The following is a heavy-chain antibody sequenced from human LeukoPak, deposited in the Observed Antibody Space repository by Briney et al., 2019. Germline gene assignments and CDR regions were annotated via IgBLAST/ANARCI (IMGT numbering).Heavy chain of an antibody. CDR1: GYTFTGYY. CDR3: ARGPDIVATMYYFDY. D-gene: IGHD5-12*01. J-gene: IGHJ4*02. CDR2: INPNSGGT. V-gene: IGHV1-2*02. Sequence: ASVTVSCKASGYTFTGYYMHWVRQAPGQGLEWMGWINPNSGGTNYAQKFQGRVTMTRDTSISTAYMELSRLRSDDTAVYYCARGPDIVATMYYFDYWGQGTLVTVSS.